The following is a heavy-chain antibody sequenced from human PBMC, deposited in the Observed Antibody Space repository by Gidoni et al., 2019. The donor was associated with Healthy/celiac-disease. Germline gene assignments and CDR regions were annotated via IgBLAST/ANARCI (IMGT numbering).Heavy chain of an antibody. CDR2: IYYSGST. Sequence: VQLQESGPGLVKPPTTMPLTRTVPGCSISSGGSYWSWIRPHPGKGLEWIGYIYYSGSTYYNPSLKSRVTISVDTFKNQFSLKLRSVTAADTAVDYCAREGGIVGFDYWGQGTLVTVSS. D-gene: IGHD3-22*01. CDR1: GCSISSGGSY. J-gene: IGHJ4*02. V-gene: IGHV4-31*03. CDR3: AREGGIVGFDY.